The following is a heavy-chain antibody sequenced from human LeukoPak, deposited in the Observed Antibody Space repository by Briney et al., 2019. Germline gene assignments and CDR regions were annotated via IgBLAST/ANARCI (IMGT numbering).Heavy chain of an antibody. Sequence: GGSLRLSCAASGFTFSSYGMHWVCQAPGKGLEWVAVISYDGSNKYYADSVKGRFTISRDNSKNTLYLQMNSLRAEDTAVYYCAKGDYGDPPYWGQGTLVTVSS. J-gene: IGHJ4*02. CDR2: ISYDGSNK. V-gene: IGHV3-30*18. D-gene: IGHD4-17*01. CDR1: GFTFSSYG. CDR3: AKGDYGDPPY.